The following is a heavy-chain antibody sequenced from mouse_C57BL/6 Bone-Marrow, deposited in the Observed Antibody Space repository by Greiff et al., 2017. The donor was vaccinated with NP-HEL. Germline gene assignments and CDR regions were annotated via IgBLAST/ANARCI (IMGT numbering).Heavy chain of an antibody. V-gene: IGHV8-8*01. D-gene: IGHD1-1*01. CDR3: ARTDYYGSSYGWYFDV. CDR2: IWWDDDK. Sequence: QVTLKESGPGILQPSQTLSLTCSFSGFSLSTFGMGVGWIRQPSGKGLEWLAHIWWDDDKYYNPALKSRLTISKDTSKNQVFLKIANVDTADTATYYGARTDYYGSSYGWYFDVWGTGTTVTVSS. J-gene: IGHJ1*03. CDR1: GFSLSTFGMG.